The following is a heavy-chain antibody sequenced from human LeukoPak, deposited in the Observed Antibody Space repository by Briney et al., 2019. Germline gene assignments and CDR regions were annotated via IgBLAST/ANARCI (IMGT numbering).Heavy chain of an antibody. CDR2: IKQDGSEK. CDR3: ARVAVAGPLDY. CDR1: GFTFSSYW. Sequence: GGSLRLSCAASGFTFSSYWMSWVRQAPGKGLEWVANIKQDGSEKYYVDSVKGRFTISRDNAKNSLYLQTNSLRAEDTAVYYCARVAVAGPLDYWGQGTLVTVSS. J-gene: IGHJ4*02. D-gene: IGHD6-19*01. V-gene: IGHV3-7*03.